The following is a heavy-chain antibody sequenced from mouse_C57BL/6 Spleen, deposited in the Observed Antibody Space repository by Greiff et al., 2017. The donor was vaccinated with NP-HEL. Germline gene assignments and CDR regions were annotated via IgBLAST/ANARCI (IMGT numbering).Heavy chain of an antibody. J-gene: IGHJ1*03. CDR3: ARTTTVVSWYFDV. CDR2: ISSGSSTI. CDR1: GFTFSDYG. V-gene: IGHV5-17*01. Sequence: DVMLVESGGGLVKPGGSLKLSCAASGFTFSDYGMHWVRQAPEKGLEWVAYISSGSSTIYYADTVKGRFTISRDNAKNTLFLQMTSLRSEDTAMYYCARTTTVVSWYFDVWGTGTTVTVSS. D-gene: IGHD1-1*01.